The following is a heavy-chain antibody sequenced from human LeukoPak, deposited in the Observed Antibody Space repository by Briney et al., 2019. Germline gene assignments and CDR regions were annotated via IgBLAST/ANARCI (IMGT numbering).Heavy chain of an antibody. Sequence: GGSLRLSXAASGFTFSDYYMSWIRQAPGKGLEWVSYISSSGSTIYYADSVKGRFTISRDNAKNSLYLQMNSLRAEDTAVYYCAKDFYVGPVLARYFDYWGQGTLVTVSS. CDR2: ISSSGSTI. V-gene: IGHV3-11*04. D-gene: IGHD2-8*02. CDR3: AKDFYVGPVLARYFDY. CDR1: GFTFSDYY. J-gene: IGHJ4*02.